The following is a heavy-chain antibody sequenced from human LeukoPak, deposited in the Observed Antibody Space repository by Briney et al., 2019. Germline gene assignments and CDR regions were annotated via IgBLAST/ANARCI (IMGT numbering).Heavy chain of an antibody. V-gene: IGHV4-61*05. Sequence: SETLSLTCTVSGGSISTSNYYWGWIRQPPGKGLEWIGYIYYSGSTNYNPSLKGRVTISVDTSKNQFSLKLSSVTAADTAVYYCARVVAFPLLYAFDIWGQGTMVTVSS. CDR2: IYYSGST. CDR1: GGSISTSNYY. D-gene: IGHD2-15*01. J-gene: IGHJ3*02. CDR3: ARVVAFPLLYAFDI.